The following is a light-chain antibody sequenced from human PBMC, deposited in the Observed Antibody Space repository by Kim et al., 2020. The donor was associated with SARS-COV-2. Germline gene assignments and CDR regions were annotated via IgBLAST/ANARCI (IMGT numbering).Light chain of an antibody. CDR1: QSIASD. CDR2: GAS. V-gene: IGKV3-15*01. J-gene: IGKJ1*01. CDR3: QQYNNWPPWT. Sequence: EIVLTQSPATLSVSPGEGVTLSCRASQSIASDLAWYQQKSGQAPRLLIYGASIRATGVSARFRGKGSGTEFTLTINTVQSDDFGLYYCQQYNNWPPWTFGQGTKVDIK.